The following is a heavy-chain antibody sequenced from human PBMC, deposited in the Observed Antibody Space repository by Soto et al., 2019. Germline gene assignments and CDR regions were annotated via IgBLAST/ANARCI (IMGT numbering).Heavy chain of an antibody. CDR3: ARDRIAAAGFDY. D-gene: IGHD6-13*01. Sequence: QVQLQESGPGLVKPSETLSLTCTVSGGSISSYYWSWIRQPPGKGLEWIGYIYYSGSTNYNPSFKSRVTISVDTSKNQFSLKLSSVTAADTAVYYCARDRIAAAGFDYWGQGTLVTVSS. J-gene: IGHJ4*02. V-gene: IGHV4-59*01. CDR1: GGSISSYY. CDR2: IYYSGST.